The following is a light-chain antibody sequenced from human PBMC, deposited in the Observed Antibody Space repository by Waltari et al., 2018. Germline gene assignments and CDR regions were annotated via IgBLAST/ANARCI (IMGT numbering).Light chain of an antibody. CDR2: GAS. CDR1: HSVGGSY. J-gene: IGKJ4*01. CDR3: QPYGRSPLT. V-gene: IGKV3-20*01. Sequence: ETEFTLSPGTLSLSPAERATLSCRASHSVGGSYLAWYQRKPGQAPRPPIYGASSGATGIPDRFSGSGAGTDFTLTISRLEPEDCAVYYCQPYGRSPLTFGGGTKVQLK.